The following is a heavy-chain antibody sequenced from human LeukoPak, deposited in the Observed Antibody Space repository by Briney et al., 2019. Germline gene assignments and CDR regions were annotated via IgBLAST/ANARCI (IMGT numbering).Heavy chain of an antibody. V-gene: IGHV4-34*01. CDR3: ARGGLRQALGY. CDR2: INHSGST. J-gene: IGHJ4*02. Sequence: SETLSLTCAVYGGSFSGYYWSWIRQPPGKGLEWIGEINHSGSTNYNPSLKSRVTISVDTSKNQFSLKLSSVTAADTAVYYCARGGLRQALGYWGQGTLVTVSS. CDR1: GGSFSGYY. D-gene: IGHD5-12*01.